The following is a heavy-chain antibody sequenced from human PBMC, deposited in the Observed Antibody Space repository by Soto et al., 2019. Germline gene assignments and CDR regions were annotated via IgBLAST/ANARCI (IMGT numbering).Heavy chain of an antibody. D-gene: IGHD2-2*01. Sequence: ALRLSCAASGFMFNIYGMNWVRRAPGKGLEWVAVFLYDGSTKYFADSVKGRFTISRDNSKNTLYLQMNSLRAEDTAVYYCARGDTRFSYYGMDVWGQGTTVTVSS. CDR3: ARGDTRFSYYGMDV. V-gene: IGHV3-33*01. CDR1: GFMFNIYG. CDR2: FLYDGSTK. J-gene: IGHJ6*02.